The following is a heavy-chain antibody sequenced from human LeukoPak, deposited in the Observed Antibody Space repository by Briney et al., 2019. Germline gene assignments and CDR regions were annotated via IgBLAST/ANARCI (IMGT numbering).Heavy chain of an antibody. D-gene: IGHD6-13*01. Sequence: SETLSLTCTVSGGSIRSYYWSWIRQPPGRGLEWIAYIYYSGSTNYNPSLKSRVTISVDTSKNQFSLKLSSVTAADTAVYYCARVYYSNSYDYWYFDLWGRGTLVTVSS. V-gene: IGHV4-59*01. CDR2: IYYSGST. CDR3: ARVYYSNSYDYWYFDL. J-gene: IGHJ2*01. CDR1: GGSIRSYY.